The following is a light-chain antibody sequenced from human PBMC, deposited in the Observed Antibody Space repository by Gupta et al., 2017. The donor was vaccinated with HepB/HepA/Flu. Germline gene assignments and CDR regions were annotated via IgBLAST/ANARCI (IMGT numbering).Light chain of an antibody. V-gene: IGKV1-33*01. CDR1: QDIRKY. Sequence: DIQMTQSPSSLSASVGDRVTITCQASQDIRKYLNSHQQKPGKTPKFLISDASNLETGVPSRFSGSGFGTDFTFTISSLQPEDSATYYCQQYYNVPPWTLGQGTKVEIK. J-gene: IGKJ1*01. CDR2: DAS. CDR3: QQYYNVPPWT.